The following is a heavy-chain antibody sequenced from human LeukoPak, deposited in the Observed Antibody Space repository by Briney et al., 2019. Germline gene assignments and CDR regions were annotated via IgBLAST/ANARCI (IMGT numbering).Heavy chain of an antibody. CDR2: INSDGSST. Sequence: GGSLRLSCAASGFTFSSYWMHWVRQAPGKGLVWVSRINSDGSSTNYADSVKGRFTISRDNAKNTLHLQMNSLRTEDTAVYYCARGARGSGTASDYWGQGTLVTVSS. V-gene: IGHV3-74*01. D-gene: IGHD3-10*01. CDR1: GFTFSSYW. CDR3: ARGARGSGTASDY. J-gene: IGHJ4*02.